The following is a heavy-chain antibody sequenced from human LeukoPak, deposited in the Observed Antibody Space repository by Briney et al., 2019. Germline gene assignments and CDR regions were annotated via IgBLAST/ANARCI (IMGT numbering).Heavy chain of an antibody. CDR2: IYYSGST. Sequence: PSETLSLTCTVSGGSISSSSYYWGWIRQPPGKGLEWIGSIYYSGSTYYNPSLKSRVTISVDTSKNQFSLKLSSVTAADTAVHYCARHVNGWFDPWGQGTLVTVSS. D-gene: IGHD2-8*01. CDR3: ARHVNGWFDP. CDR1: GGSISSSSYY. V-gene: IGHV4-39*01. J-gene: IGHJ5*02.